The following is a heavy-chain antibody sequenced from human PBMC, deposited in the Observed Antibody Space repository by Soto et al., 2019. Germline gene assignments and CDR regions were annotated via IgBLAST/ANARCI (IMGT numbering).Heavy chain of an antibody. CDR3: ARGSTWQGRDWFDP. Sequence: QLLLQESGPGLVKPSETLSLTCTVSGDSVSNSGYYWGWIRQSPGQLLEWIGSVSFSGSKYYNPSLGRRVTFSVDTSKTLISLKLRSVTAADTAVYYCARGSTWQGRDWFDPWGQGTLVTVSS. J-gene: IGHJ5*02. CDR2: VSFSGSK. D-gene: IGHD6-13*01. V-gene: IGHV4-39*01. CDR1: GDSVSNSGYY.